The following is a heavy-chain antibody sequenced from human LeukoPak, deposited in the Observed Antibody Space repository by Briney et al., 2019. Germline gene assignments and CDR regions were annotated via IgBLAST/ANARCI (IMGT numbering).Heavy chain of an antibody. Sequence: ASVKVSCKASGYTFTDYYMHWVRQAPGQGLEWMGWMNPNNGNTGYAQKFQGRVTMTRNTSISTAYMELSSLRSEDTAVYYCARERGLGYGDYPTDYWGQGTLVTVSS. CDR2: MNPNNGNT. CDR1: GYTFTDYY. J-gene: IGHJ4*02. D-gene: IGHD4-17*01. CDR3: ARERGLGYGDYPTDY. V-gene: IGHV1-8*02.